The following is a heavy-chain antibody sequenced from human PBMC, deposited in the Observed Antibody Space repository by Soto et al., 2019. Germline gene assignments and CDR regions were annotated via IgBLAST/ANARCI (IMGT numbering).Heavy chain of an antibody. Sequence: QVQLVQSGAEVKQPGASVKVSCKASGYTFTSYGISWVRQAPGQGLEWMGWISAYNGNTNYAQKLQGRVTMTTDTSTSTAYMELRSLRSDDTAVYYCARDRRGEQLGHYYYYGMDVWGQGTTVTVSS. CDR3: ARDRRGEQLGHYYYYGMDV. CDR1: GYTFTSYG. D-gene: IGHD6-6*01. J-gene: IGHJ6*02. V-gene: IGHV1-18*04. CDR2: ISAYNGNT.